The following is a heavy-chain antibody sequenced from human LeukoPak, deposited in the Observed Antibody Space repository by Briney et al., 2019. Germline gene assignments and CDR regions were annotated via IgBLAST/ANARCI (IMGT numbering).Heavy chain of an antibody. CDR3: ARDGGSGWYNY. CDR2: MHTSGST. CDR1: GVSITGYY. D-gene: IGHD6-19*01. V-gene: IGHV4-4*07. J-gene: IGHJ4*02. Sequence: SQTLSLTCTVSGVSITGYYWYWIRNPAAQGQEWIGLMHTSGSTNYSHSLKSRLTMSVDTSNNQFSLKLSAVTAADTAVYYCARDGGSGWYNYWGQGTLVTVSS.